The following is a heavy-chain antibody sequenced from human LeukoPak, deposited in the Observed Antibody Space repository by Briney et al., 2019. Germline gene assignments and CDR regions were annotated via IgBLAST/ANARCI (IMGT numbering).Heavy chain of an antibody. D-gene: IGHD3-16*01. CDR3: ARAPGGYAIDY. J-gene: IGHJ4*02. Sequence: PGGSLRLSCAASGLTFRSYAMNWVRQAPGKGLEWVSVIYSGGSTYYADSVKGRFTISRDNSKHTLYLQMNSLRAEDTAVYYCARAPGGYAIDYWGQGTLVTVSS. CDR1: GLTFRSYA. V-gene: IGHV3-53*01. CDR2: IYSGGST.